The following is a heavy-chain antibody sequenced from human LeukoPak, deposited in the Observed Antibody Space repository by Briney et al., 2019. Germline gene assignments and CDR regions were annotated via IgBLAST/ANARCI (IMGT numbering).Heavy chain of an antibody. CDR1: GFTVSSNY. Sequence: GGSLRLSCAASGFTVSSNYMSWVRQAPGKGLEWVSVIYSGGSTYYADSVKGRFTISRDNSKNTLYLQMNSLRAEDTAVYYCASVSQTNYYYYGMDVWGQGTTVTVSS. V-gene: IGHV3-66*01. J-gene: IGHJ6*02. D-gene: IGHD1-1*01. CDR3: ASVSQTNYYYYGMDV. CDR2: IYSGGST.